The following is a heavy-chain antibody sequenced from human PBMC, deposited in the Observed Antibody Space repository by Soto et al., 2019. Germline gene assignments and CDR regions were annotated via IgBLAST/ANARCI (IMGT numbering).Heavy chain of an antibody. V-gene: IGHV4-59*01. CDR1: GGSISSYY. CDR2: IYYSEST. Sequence: SETLSLTCTVSGGSISSYYWSWIRQPPGKGLEWIGFIYYSESTNYNPSLQSRVTISVDTSKNQFSLRLTSVTAADTAVYYCARAVEMYASGWYYFDYWGQGTLVTVS. D-gene: IGHD6-19*01. J-gene: IGHJ4*02. CDR3: ARAVEMYASGWYYFDY.